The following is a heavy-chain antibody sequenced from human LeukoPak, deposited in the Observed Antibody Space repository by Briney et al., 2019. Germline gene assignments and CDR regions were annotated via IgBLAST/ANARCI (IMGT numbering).Heavy chain of an antibody. V-gene: IGHV1-69*13. CDR1: GGTFSSYA. J-gene: IGHJ4*02. CDR2: IIPIFGTA. Sequence: SVKVSCKASGGTFSSYAISWVRQAPGQGLEWMGGIIPIFGTANYAQKFQGRVTITADEPTSTAYMELSSLRSEDTAVYYCTGYSSSWYPFYFDYWGQGTLVTVSS. CDR3: TGYSSSWYPFYFDY. D-gene: IGHD6-13*01.